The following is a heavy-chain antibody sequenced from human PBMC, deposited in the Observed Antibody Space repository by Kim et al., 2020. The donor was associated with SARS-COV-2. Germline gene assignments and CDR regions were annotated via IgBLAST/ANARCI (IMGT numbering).Heavy chain of an antibody. CDR3: ARVIYYYDSSGYYDN. J-gene: IGHJ4*02. D-gene: IGHD3-22*01. CDR1: GYSFTSYW. CDR2: ISPDDSDT. Sequence: GESLKISCKGSGYSFTSYWIGWVRQMPGKGLELMGIISPDDSDTRYSPSFQGQVTISADKSTRTAYLQWSSLKASDTAVYYCARVIYYYDSSGYYDNWGQGTLVTVFS. V-gene: IGHV5-51*01.